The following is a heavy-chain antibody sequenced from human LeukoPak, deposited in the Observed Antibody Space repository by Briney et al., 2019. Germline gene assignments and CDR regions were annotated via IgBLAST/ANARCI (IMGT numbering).Heavy chain of an antibody. V-gene: IGHV4-4*08. CDR2: IFTSGNT. D-gene: IGHD5-24*01. Sequence: SETLSLTCTVSGDSISTYYWSWIRQPPGKGLEWIGYIFTSGNTNYNPSLKSRVTISVDTSKNQFSLKLTSVTAADTAVYYCARRRDAYNHLDYWGQGTLVTVSS. CDR1: GDSISTYY. J-gene: IGHJ4*02. CDR3: ARRRDAYNHLDY.